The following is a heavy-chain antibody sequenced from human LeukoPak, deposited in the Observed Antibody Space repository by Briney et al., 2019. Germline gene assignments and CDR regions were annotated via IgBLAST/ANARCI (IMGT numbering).Heavy chain of an antibody. CDR3: ARDDFWSGYFDY. V-gene: IGHV4-30-4*01. Sequence: SQTLSLTCTVSGGSISSGDYYWSWIRQPPGKGLEWIGYIYYSGSTYYNPSLKSRVTISVDTSKNQFSLKLSSVTAADTAVYYCARDDFWSGYFDYWGQGTPVTVSS. CDR2: IYYSGST. CDR1: GGSISSGDYY. D-gene: IGHD3-3*01. J-gene: IGHJ4*02.